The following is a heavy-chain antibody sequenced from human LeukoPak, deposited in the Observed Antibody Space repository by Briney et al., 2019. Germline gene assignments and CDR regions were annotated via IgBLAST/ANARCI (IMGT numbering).Heavy chain of an antibody. V-gene: IGHV3-15*01. CDR1: GFTFTSAW. CDR3: TTDLVAGTW. J-gene: IGHJ4*02. Sequence: GGSLRLSCAASGFTFTSAWMSWVRQAPGKGLEWVGRVKSKADGETTEYAAPVKNRFIISRDDSKNTLYLQMNSLKTEDTAVYYCTTDLVAGTWWGQGTLVTVSS. D-gene: IGHD6-19*01. CDR2: VKSKADGETT.